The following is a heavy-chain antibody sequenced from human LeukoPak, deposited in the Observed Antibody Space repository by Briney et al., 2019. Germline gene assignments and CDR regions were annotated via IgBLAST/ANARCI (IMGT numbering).Heavy chain of an antibody. CDR1: GGSISSYY. D-gene: IGHD3-10*01. Sequence: SETLSLTCTVSGGSISSYYWIWIRQPPGKGLEWGVYIYYSGSTNYKPSLKSRVTISVDTSKNQFSLKLSSVTAADTAVYYCARGGYYGSGNDFRFDPWGQGTLVTVSS. J-gene: IGHJ5*02. V-gene: IGHV4-59*01. CDR2: IYYSGST. CDR3: ARGGYYGSGNDFRFDP.